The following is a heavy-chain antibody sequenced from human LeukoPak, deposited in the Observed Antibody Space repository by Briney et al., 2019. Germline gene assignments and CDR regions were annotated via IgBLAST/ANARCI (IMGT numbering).Heavy chain of an antibody. CDR3: ARLGHYYYGMDV. D-gene: IGHD3-10*01. CDR1: WFHFNRYW. Sequence: GGAPEIFCNSPWFHFNRYWIGRVRQMPGQGLEGMGIIYPGDSDTRYSPSCQGQVTISADKSIRTAYLQWSSLKASDTAMYYCARLGHYYYGMDVWGQGTTVTVSS. J-gene: IGHJ6*02. V-gene: IGHV5-51*01. CDR2: IYPGDSDT.